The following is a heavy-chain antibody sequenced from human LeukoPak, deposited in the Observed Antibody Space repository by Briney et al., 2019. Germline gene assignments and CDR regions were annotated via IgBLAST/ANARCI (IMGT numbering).Heavy chain of an antibody. CDR2: IIPIFGTA. CDR1: GGTFSTYA. Sequence: SVKVSCKASGGTFSTYAINWVRQAPGQGLEWMGGIIPIFGTANYAQKFQGRVTISTDESTSTAYMELSSLRSEDTAMYYCARVFARSGEISGSYYYYWGQGPWSPSPQ. CDR3: ARVFARSGEISGSYYYY. V-gene: IGHV1-69*05. J-gene: IGHJ4*02. D-gene: IGHD1-26*01.